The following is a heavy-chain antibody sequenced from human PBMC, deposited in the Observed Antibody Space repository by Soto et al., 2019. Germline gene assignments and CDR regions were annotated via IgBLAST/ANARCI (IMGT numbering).Heavy chain of an antibody. V-gene: IGHV4-39*01. CDR1: GGSISSSSYY. CDR3: AINVGYSSSWYPTYYYYGMDV. J-gene: IGHJ6*02. D-gene: IGHD6-13*01. Sequence: SETLSLTCTVSGGSISSSSYYWVWIRQPPGKGLEWIGSIYYSVSTYYNPSLKSRVTISVDTSKNQFSLKLSSVTAADTAVYYCAINVGYSSSWYPTYYYYGMDVWGQGTTVTVSS. CDR2: IYYSVST.